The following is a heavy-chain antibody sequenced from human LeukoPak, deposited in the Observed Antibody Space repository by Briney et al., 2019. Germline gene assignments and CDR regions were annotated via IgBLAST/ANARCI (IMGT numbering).Heavy chain of an antibody. CDR1: GFIFSRYG. V-gene: IGHV3-23*01. J-gene: IGHJ4*02. CDR3: ATGAYCDH. CDR2: ISDTGYST. Sequence: PGGSLTLSCAASGFIFSRYGMTWVRPAPGKGLEGVSTISDTGYSTYYADSVKGRFTISRDNSENTLYLQMSGLRAEDTAIYFCATGAYCDHWGQGTLVTVSS.